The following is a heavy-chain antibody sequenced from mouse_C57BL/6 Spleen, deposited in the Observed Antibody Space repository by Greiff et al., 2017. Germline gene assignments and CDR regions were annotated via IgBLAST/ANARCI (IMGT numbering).Heavy chain of an antibody. Sequence: QVQLQQPGAELVRPGTSVKLSCKASGYTFTSYWMHWVKQRPGQGLEWIGVIVPSDSYTNYNQKFKGKATLTVDTSYSTAYMQLSSLTSEDSAVYYCAIDWAYYFDYWGQGTTLTVSS. V-gene: IGHV1-59*01. J-gene: IGHJ2*01. CDR1: GYTFTSYW. CDR2: IVPSDSYT. CDR3: AIDWAYYFDY. D-gene: IGHD4-1*01.